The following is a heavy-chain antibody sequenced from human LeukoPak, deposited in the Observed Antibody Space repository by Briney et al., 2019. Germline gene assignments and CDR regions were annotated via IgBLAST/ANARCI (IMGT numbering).Heavy chain of an antibody. CDR3: ARVGFGELLGGAEGFDY. V-gene: IGHV3-30*03. D-gene: IGHD1-26*01. CDR2: ISYDGSNK. Sequence: PGGSLRLSCAASGFTFSSYGMHWVRQAPGKGLEWVAVISYDGSNKYYADSVKGRFTISRDNSKNTLYLQMGSLRAEDMAVYYCARVGFGELLGGAEGFDYWGQGTLVTVSS. CDR1: GFTFSSYG. J-gene: IGHJ4*02.